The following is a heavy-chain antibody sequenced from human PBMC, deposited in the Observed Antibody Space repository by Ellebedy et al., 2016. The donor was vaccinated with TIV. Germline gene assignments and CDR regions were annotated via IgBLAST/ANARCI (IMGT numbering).Heavy chain of an antibody. J-gene: IGHJ6*02. CDR1: GGSISSYY. D-gene: IGHD5-18*01. V-gene: IGHV4-59*01. CDR3: ARGAAMVSYYYYGMDV. Sequence: SETLSLTXTVPGGSISSYYWSWIRQPPGKGLEWIGYIYYSGSTNYNPSLKSRVTISVDTSKNQFSLKLSSVTAADTAVYYCARGAAMVSYYYYGMDVWGQGTTVTVSS. CDR2: IYYSGST.